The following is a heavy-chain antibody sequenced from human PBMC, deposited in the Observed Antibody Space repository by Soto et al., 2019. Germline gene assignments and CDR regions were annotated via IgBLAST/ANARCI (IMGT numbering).Heavy chain of an antibody. CDR1: GGSISSSNW. CDR2: IYHSGST. CDR3: ARGARRRPPRDAFDI. V-gene: IGHV4-4*02. J-gene: IGHJ3*02. Sequence: SETLSLTCAVSGGSISSSNWWSWVRQPPGKGLEWIGEIYHSGSTNYNPSLKSRVIISVDTSKKQFSLNVTSVTAADTAVYYCARGARRRPPRDAFDIWGQGTMVTVSS.